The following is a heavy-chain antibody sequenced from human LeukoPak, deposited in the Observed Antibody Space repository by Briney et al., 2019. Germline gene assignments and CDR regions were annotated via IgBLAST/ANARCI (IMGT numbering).Heavy chain of an antibody. Sequence: GGSLRLSCTASGFTFDDYAMHWVRQVPGKGLEWVSGISWNSGGIDYADSVKGRFTISRDNAKNTLYLQMNSLRAEDTAVYYCARVSSSSWWALDYWGQGTLVTVSS. V-gene: IGHV3-9*01. CDR2: ISWNSGGI. CDR1: GFTFDDYA. J-gene: IGHJ4*02. D-gene: IGHD6-13*01. CDR3: ARVSSSSWWALDY.